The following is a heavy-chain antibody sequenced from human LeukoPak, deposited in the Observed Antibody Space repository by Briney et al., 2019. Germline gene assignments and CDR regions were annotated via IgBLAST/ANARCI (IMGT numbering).Heavy chain of an antibody. J-gene: IGHJ6*03. CDR3: ARGVLVYYYYMDV. CDR1: GFIFSTYS. D-gene: IGHD1-1*01. V-gene: IGHV3-48*01. CDR2: ISTVTSTT. Sequence: VGSLRLSCAASGFIFSTYSMNWVRQAPGKGLEWVAHISTVTSTTHYADSVRGRFTISRDNAKNSLYLQLNSLRAEDTAAYYCARGVLVYYYYMDVWGKGTTVTVSS.